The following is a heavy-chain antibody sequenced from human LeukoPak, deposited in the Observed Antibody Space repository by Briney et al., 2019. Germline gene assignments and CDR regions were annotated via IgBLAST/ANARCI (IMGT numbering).Heavy chain of an antibody. D-gene: IGHD5-18*01. V-gene: IGHV1-58*01. CDR2: IVVGSGNT. CDR3: AAGLYGYSYGGFDY. Sequence: SVKVSCKASGFTFISSAVQWVRQARGQRLEWIGWIVVGSGNTNYAQKFQERVTITRDMSTSTAYMELSSLRSEDTAVYYCAAGLYGYSYGGFDYWGQGTLVTVSS. CDR1: GFTFISSA. J-gene: IGHJ4*02.